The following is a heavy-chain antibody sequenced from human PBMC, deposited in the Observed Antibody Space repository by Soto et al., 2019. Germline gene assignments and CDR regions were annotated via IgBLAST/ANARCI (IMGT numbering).Heavy chain of an antibody. Sequence: SETLSLTCTVSGDSISTYHWSWIRQPPGKGLEWIGYIYNSGSTNYNPSLKSRVTIAVDTSKNQFSLKLSSVTAADTAVYYCARQSGTFSHFDYWGQGTPVTVSS. V-gene: IGHV4-59*08. J-gene: IGHJ4*02. CDR1: GDSISTYH. D-gene: IGHD3-3*01. CDR3: ARQSGTFSHFDY. CDR2: IYNSGST.